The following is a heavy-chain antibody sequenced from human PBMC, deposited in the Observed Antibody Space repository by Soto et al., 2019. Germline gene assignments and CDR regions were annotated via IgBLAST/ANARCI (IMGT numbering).Heavy chain of an antibody. D-gene: IGHD6-13*01. J-gene: IGHJ4*02. CDR1: GDSISSSKW. CDR3: ARGERQQQRDY. CDR2: IYHSGST. V-gene: IGHV4-4*02. Sequence: QVQLQESGPGLVKPSGTLSLTCAVSGDSISSSKWWSWVRQPPGKGLEWIGEIYHSGSTNYNPSRKRRXTXSXYKSKTQFSLKLSSVTDADTAVYYCARGERQQQRDYWGQGTLVTVSS.